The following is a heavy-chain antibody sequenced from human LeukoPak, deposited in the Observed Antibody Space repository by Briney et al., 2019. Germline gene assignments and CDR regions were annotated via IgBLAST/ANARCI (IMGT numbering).Heavy chain of an antibody. CDR1: GYTFTGYY. J-gene: IGHJ6*02. D-gene: IGHD2-15*01. CDR2: INPNSGGT. CDR3: ARGPTFYCSGGSCYYYGMDV. V-gene: IGHV1-2*02. Sequence: GASVKVSCKASGYTFTGYYMHWVRQAPGQGLEWMGWINPNSGGTNYAQEFQGRVTMTRDTSISTACMELSRLRSDDTAVYYCARGPTFYCSGGSCYYYGMDVWGQGTTVTVSS.